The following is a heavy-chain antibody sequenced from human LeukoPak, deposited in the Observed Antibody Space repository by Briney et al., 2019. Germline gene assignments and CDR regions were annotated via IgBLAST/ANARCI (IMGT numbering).Heavy chain of an antibody. CDR1: GGSISSYY. J-gene: IGHJ4*02. Sequence: SETLSLTCTVSGGSISSYYWIWIRQPPGKGLECIGCIYYSGSTNYNPSLKSRVTISVDTSKNQFSLKLSSVTAADTAVYYCARADRSSSGGIFDYWGQGTLVTVSS. V-gene: IGHV4-59*01. CDR3: ARADRSSSGGIFDY. CDR2: IYYSGST. D-gene: IGHD6-19*01.